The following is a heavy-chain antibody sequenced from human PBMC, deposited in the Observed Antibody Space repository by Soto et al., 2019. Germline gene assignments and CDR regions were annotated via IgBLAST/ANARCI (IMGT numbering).Heavy chain of an antibody. D-gene: IGHD1-26*01. V-gene: IGHV3-48*02. CDR2: ISSNSVTI. CDR1: GFSFNMYS. Sequence: EVRLVESGGGLVQPGWSLRLSCVASGFSFNMYSMNWVRQAPGKGLEWVSYISSNSVTIYDTDSGRGRFTISRDNAKNLLYLQMNSLRDEDTAVYYCVREDILGTRSFDYWGQGTLVTVSS. J-gene: IGHJ4*02. CDR3: VREDILGTRSFDY.